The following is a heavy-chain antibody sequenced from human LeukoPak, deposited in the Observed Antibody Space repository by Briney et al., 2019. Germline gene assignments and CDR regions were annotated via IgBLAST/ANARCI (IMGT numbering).Heavy chain of an antibody. V-gene: IGHV4-4*07. J-gene: IGHJ3*02. CDR3: ARDRPWKQAFDI. CDR1: GGPISSYY. D-gene: IGHD1-1*01. CDR2: IYTSGST. Sequence: KPSETLSLTCTVSGGPISSYYWSCIRQPAGKGLEWIGRIYTSGSTNYNPSLKSRVTMTVDTSKKQFSLKLSSVTAADTVVYYCARDRPWKQAFDIWGQGTMVTVSS.